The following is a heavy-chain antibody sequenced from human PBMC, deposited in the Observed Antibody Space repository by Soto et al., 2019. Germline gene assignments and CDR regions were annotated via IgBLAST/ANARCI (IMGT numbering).Heavy chain of an antibody. Sequence: QVQLQESGPGLMKPSGTLSLTCAVSGGSISSSNWWSWVRQPPGKGLEWIGEIYHSGSTNYNPSLKSRVTISVDKSKNQFSLKLSSVTAADTAVYYCARVETYSYGSDAFDIWGQGTMVTVSS. CDR3: ARVETYSYGSDAFDI. CDR1: GGSISSSNW. J-gene: IGHJ3*02. D-gene: IGHD5-18*01. V-gene: IGHV4-4*02. CDR2: IYHSGST.